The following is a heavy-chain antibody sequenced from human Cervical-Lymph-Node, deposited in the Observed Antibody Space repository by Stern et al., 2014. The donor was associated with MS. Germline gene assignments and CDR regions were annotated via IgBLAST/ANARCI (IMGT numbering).Heavy chain of an antibody. V-gene: IGHV1-46*01. CDR3: ATAGADV. J-gene: IGHJ6*02. CDR2: IKSSTGDT. Sequence: QVQLVESGAEAKRPGASVKISCSASGSPFVNDYVHWVRQAPGQGLEWVGIIKSSTGDTSYAQRFQGRVNVTRDTSTNTVYLEISHLRSEDTSVYYCATAGADVWGHGTAISVSS. CDR1: GSPFVNDY.